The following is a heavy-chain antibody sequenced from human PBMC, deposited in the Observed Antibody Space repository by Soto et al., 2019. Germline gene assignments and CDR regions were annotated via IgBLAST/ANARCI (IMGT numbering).Heavy chain of an antibody. CDR3: ARGGQDFWSGPFDY. CDR2: IDNSGST. CDR1: GGSISNYF. V-gene: IGHV4-4*07. J-gene: IGHJ4*02. Sequence: SETLSLTCTVSGGSISNYFCNWIRQPAGKGLEWIGRIDNSGSTNYNPSLKSRITMSADTSRNQFSLKLNSVTAADTAVYYCARGGQDFWSGPFDYWGQGAVVTFYS. D-gene: IGHD3-3*01.